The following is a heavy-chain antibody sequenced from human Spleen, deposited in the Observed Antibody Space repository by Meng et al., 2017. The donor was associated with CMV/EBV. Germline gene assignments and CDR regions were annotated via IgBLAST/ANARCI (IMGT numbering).Heavy chain of an antibody. D-gene: IGHD1-26*01. CDR3: ARGGWVGATFPDY. J-gene: IGHJ4*02. V-gene: IGHV4-34*01. CDR1: GGSFSGYY. CDR2: INHSGST. Sequence: QVHLQQWGAGLLKPSETLSLTCAVYGGSFSGYYWSWIRQPPGKGLEWIGEINHSGSTNYNPSLKSRVTISVDTSKNQFSLKLSSVTAADTAVYYCARGGWVGATFPDYWGQGTLVTVSS.